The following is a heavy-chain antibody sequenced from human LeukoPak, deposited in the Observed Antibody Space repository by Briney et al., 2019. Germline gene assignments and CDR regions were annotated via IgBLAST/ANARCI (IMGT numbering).Heavy chain of an antibody. V-gene: IGHV3-21*01. Sequence: GGSLRLSCAASGFTFSSYSMNWVRQAPGKGLEWVSSISSSSSYIYYADSVKGRFTISRDNAKNSLYLQMYSLRAEDTAVYYCARVGVRGVIYYYMDVWGKGTTVTVSS. J-gene: IGHJ6*03. CDR2: ISSSSSYI. CDR1: GFTFSSYS. CDR3: ARVGVRGVIYYYMDV. D-gene: IGHD3-10*01.